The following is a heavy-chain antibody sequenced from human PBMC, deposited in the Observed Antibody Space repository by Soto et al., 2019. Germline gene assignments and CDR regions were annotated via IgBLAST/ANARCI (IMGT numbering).Heavy chain of an antibody. J-gene: IGHJ6*02. D-gene: IGHD2-2*01. CDR3: TTELGPVYQLLSASVYYYYYGMDV. V-gene: IGHV3-15*01. CDR1: GFTFSNAW. CDR2: IKSKTDGGTT. Sequence: EVQLVESGGGLVKPGGSLRLSCAASGFTFSNAWMSWVRQAPGKGLEWVGRIKSKTDGGTTDYAAPVKGRFTISRDDSKNTLYLQMNSLKTEDTAVYYCTTELGPVYQLLSASVYYYYYGMDVWGQGTTVTVSS.